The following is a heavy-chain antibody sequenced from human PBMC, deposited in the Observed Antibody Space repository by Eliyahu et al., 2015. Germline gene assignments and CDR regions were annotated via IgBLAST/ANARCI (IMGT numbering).Heavy chain of an antibody. Sequence: QVQLVQSGAEVKKPGSSVKVSCKTSGGXFSNSAISWVRQAPGQGLEWMGGIIPIFGTPNYAQRFQGRVTISADESTRTVYMDLRTLKSEDTAIYYCARGPDSSGYYYFYWGQGTLITVSS. D-gene: IGHD3-22*01. V-gene: IGHV1-69*01. CDR3: ARGPDSSGYYYFY. CDR2: IIPIFGTP. J-gene: IGHJ4*02. CDR1: GGXFSNSA.